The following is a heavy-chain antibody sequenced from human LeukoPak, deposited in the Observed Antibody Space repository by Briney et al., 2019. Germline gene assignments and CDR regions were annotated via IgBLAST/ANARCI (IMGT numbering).Heavy chain of an antibody. CDR1: GGSISSYY. V-gene: IGHV4-59*08. Sequence: SETLSLTCTVSGGSISSYYWSWIRQPPGKGLEWIGYIYYSGSTYYNPSLKSRVTISVDTSKNQFSLKLSSVTAADTAVYYCASSSRYSSGWYYSFGAFDIWGQGTMVTVSS. CDR3: ASSSRYSSGWYYSFGAFDI. J-gene: IGHJ3*02. D-gene: IGHD6-19*01. CDR2: IYYSGST.